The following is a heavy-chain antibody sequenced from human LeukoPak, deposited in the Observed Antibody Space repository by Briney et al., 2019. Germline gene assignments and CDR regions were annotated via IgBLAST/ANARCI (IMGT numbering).Heavy chain of an antibody. CDR2: ISINNGNT. CDR3: ARDDYGDSKGRFDP. CDR1: GYSFPNFG. D-gene: IGHD4-17*01. Sequence: ASVKVSCKTSGYSFPNFGITWVRQAPGQGLEWMGWISINNGNTNYAQNFQGRLTVTTDTSTSTVYMELRSLRSDDSAVYYCARDDYGDSKGRFDPWGQGTLVTVSS. V-gene: IGHV1-18*01. J-gene: IGHJ5*02.